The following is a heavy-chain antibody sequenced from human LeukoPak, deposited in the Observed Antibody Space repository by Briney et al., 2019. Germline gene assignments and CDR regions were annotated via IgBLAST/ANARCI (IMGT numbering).Heavy chain of an antibody. CDR2: ISLAGQT. Sequence: SETRSLTCGVSGGSISGTNWWSWVRQPPGQGLEWIGEISLAGQTNYNPSLNGRVTMSLDKSSNQLSLHLTSVTAADTATYYCSRGSGPFCPFGYWGQGTLVIVSS. V-gene: IGHV4/OR15-8*02. CDR1: GGSISGTNW. D-gene: IGHD1-26*01. J-gene: IGHJ4*02. CDR3: SRGSGPFCPFGY.